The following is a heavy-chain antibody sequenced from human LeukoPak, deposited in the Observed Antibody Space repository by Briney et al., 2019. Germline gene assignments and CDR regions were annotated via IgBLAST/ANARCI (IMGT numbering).Heavy chain of an antibody. CDR1: GFTFSSYT. D-gene: IGHD6-13*01. V-gene: IGHV3-48*01. J-gene: IGHJ5*02. CDR3: ARDRSVRSSIAVAGGFDP. CDR2: ISSTSSTI. Sequence: GGSLRLSCAASGFTFSSYTMNWVRQAPGKGLEWVSYISSTSSTIYYAASVKGRFIISRDNAKNSLYLQMNSLRAEDTAVYYCARDRSVRSSIAVAGGFDPWGQGTLVTVSS.